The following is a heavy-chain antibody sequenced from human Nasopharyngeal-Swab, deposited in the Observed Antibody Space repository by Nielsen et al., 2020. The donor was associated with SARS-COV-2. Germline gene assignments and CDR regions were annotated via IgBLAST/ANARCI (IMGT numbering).Heavy chain of an antibody. CDR3: ARGVVVVAATAPPRSLGRGPSETSHYYMDV. J-gene: IGHJ6*03. V-gene: IGHV4-34*01. Sequence: WIRQPPGKGLEWIGEINHSGSTNYNPSLKSRVTISVDTSKNQFSLKLSSVTAADTAVHYCARGVVVVAATAPPRSLGRGPSETSHYYMDVWGKGTTVTVSS. D-gene: IGHD2-15*01. CDR2: INHSGST.